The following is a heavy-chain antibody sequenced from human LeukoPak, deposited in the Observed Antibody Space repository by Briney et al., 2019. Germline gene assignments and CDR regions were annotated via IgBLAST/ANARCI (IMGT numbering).Heavy chain of an antibody. CDR1: GFTFSSYD. J-gene: IGHJ3*02. CDR3: ARVKAIVVVTATLDAFDI. V-gene: IGHV3-53*01. Sequence: GGSLRLSCAASGFTFSSYDMSWVRQAPGKGLEWVSVIYSGGSTYYADSVKGRFTISRDNSKNTLYLQMNSLRAEDTAVYYCARVKAIVVVTATLDAFDIWGQGTMVTVSS. D-gene: IGHD2-21*02. CDR2: IYSGGST.